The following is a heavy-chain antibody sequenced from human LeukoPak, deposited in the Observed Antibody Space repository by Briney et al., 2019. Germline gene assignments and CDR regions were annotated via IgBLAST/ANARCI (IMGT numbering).Heavy chain of an antibody. CDR2: IYYSGST. V-gene: IGHV4-59*01. J-gene: IGHJ4*02. CDR3: ARLPGGAASPEFDY. D-gene: IGHD1-26*01. CDR1: GGSISSYY. Sequence: PSETLSLTCTVSGGSISSYYWSWIRQPPGKGLEWIGYIYYSGSTKYNPSLKSRVTISVDTSKNQFSLKLSSVTAADTAVYYCARLPGGAASPEFDYWGQGTLVTACS.